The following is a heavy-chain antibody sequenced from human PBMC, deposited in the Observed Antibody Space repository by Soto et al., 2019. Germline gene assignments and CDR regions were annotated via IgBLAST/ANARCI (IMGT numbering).Heavy chain of an antibody. CDR3: AKDRGFGAGHGMDV. V-gene: IGHV3-23*01. J-gene: IGHJ6*02. CDR2: ISARGGTT. Sequence: EVQLLESGGDLVQPGGSLRLSCEAYGFTFSNYAMSWVRHAPGKGLEWVTGISARGGTTYYVDSVKGRFTISRDNTKNTLYLQMNALRAEDRAVYYCAKDRGFGAGHGMDVWGQGTTVTVS. CDR1: GFTFSNYA. D-gene: IGHD3-10*01.